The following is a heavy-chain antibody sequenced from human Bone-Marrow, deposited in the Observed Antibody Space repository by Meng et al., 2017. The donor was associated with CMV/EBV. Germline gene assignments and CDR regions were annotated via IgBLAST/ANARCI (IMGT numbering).Heavy chain of an antibody. J-gene: IGHJ4*02. CDR1: GFTFIAYY. V-gene: IGHV1-2*02. CDR3: ARVEVVASVYCTLPDCWVY. D-gene: IGHD2-8*01. CDR2: INPNDGAT. Sequence: ASVKVSCKASGFTFIAYYIHWVRQAPGQRPEWMGWINPNDGATKYAQKFQGRVTITRDTSISTASMELGRLTSEDTAVYFCARVEVVASVYCTLPDCWVYGGQGRRVTVPQ.